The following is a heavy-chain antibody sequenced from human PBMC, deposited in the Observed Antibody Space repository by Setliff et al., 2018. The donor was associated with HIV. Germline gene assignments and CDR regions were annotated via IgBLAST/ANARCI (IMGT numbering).Heavy chain of an antibody. V-gene: IGHV1-46*01. CDR2: IDPSGGSA. CDR1: GYTFTRNQ. Sequence: ASVKVSCKASGYTFTRNQIHWVRQAPGQGLEWMGIIDPSGGSAAYAEKFRGRVTMTTDTSTKTAFLELRKLRSDDTAVYFCARGWIYYDSRSYSRYWGYFDYWGQGTLVTVPQ. D-gene: IGHD3-22*01. CDR3: ARGWIYYDSRSYSRYWGYFDY. J-gene: IGHJ4*02.